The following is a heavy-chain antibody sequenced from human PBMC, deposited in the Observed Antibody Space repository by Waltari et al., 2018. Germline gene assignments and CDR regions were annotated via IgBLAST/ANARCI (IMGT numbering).Heavy chain of an antibody. Sequence: EVQLVETGGGLIQPGGSLRLSCAASGFTVSSNYMSGVRQAPGKGLEWVSVIYSGGSTSYAESGKCRFTISRDKSKNTLYLQMNSLRAEDTAVYYCARDSESGGFDSWGQGTLVTVSS. CDR1: GFTVSSNY. J-gene: IGHJ4*02. CDR3: ARDSESGGFDS. V-gene: IGHV3-53*02. CDR2: IYSGGST. D-gene: IGHD3-10*01.